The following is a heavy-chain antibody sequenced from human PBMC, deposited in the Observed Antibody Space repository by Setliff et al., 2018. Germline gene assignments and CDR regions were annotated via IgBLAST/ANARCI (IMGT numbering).Heavy chain of an antibody. Sequence: SETLSLTCTVSGDSIYSGGYYWSWIRQHPGKGLEWIGYIHYSGSTYYNPSLKSRVTISIDTSKNQFSLKLSSVTAADTAVYYCARDHPGYSSSWYWFDSWGLGTLVTVSS. CDR2: IHYSGST. CDR3: ARDHPGYSSSWYWFDS. CDR1: GDSIYSGGYY. J-gene: IGHJ5*01. V-gene: IGHV4-31*03. D-gene: IGHD6-13*01.